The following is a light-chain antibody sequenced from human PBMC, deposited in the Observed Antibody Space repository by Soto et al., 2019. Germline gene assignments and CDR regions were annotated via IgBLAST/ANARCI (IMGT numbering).Light chain of an antibody. CDR2: DAS. J-gene: IGKJ3*01. CDR3: QQRSNWPPLFT. Sequence: EIVLTQSPATLSLSPGERATLSCRASETLSSYLAWYQHKPGQAPRLLIYDASNRATGIPARFSGSGSGTDFTLTISSLEPEDFAIYYCQQRSNWPPLFTFGPGTKVDIK. V-gene: IGKV3-11*01. CDR1: ETLSSY.